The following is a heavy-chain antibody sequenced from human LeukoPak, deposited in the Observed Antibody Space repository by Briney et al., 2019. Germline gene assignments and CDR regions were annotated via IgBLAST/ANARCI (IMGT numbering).Heavy chain of an antibody. CDR2: ISSSGSTI. CDR3: ARDPLESGYSYYFDY. V-gene: IGHV3-48*03. CDR1: GFTFSSYE. J-gene: IGHJ4*02. Sequence: GGSLRLSCAASGFTFSSYEMNWVRQAPGKGLEWVSYISSSGSTIYYADSVKGRFTISRDNAKNSLYLQMNSLRAEDTAVYYCARDPLESGYSYYFDYWGQGTLVTVSS. D-gene: IGHD3-22*01.